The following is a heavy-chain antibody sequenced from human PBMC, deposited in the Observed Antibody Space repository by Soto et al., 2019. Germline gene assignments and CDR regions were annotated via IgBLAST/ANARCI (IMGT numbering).Heavy chain of an antibody. CDR3: AWEGYYYDSPVHPLWFDP. CDR2: ISSSGSYI. Sequence: EVQLVESGGGLVKPGGSLRLSCAASGFIFSSYNMTWVRQAPGKGLEWVSSISSSGSYIHYADSVKGRFTISRDNAKNSLYPQMNSLRAEDTAVYYCAWEGYYYDSPVHPLWFDPRGQGTLVTVSS. D-gene: IGHD3-22*01. CDR1: GFIFSSYN. V-gene: IGHV3-21*01. J-gene: IGHJ5*02.